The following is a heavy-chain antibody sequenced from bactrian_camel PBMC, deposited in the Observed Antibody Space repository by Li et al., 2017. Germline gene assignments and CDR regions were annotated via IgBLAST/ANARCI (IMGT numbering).Heavy chain of an antibody. CDR1: GYHHSAYC. CDR2: IAGDGRT. V-gene: IGHV3S53*01. D-gene: IGHD2*01. CDR3: TADHPCSSLWPIVTATQDADFAY. Sequence: VQLVESGGGLVQPGGSLRLSCQASGYHHSAYCLAWFRQAPGKAREGVAAIAGDGRTDYADSVKGRFTISRDSAKNTLYLQMNNLKAEDTAMYFCTADHPCSSLWPIVTATQDADFAYWGQGTQVTVS. J-gene: IGHJ6*01.